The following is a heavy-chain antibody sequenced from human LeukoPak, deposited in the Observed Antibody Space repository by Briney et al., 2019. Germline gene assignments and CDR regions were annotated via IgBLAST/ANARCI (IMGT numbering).Heavy chain of an antibody. Sequence: SETLSLTCTVSGGSVSSGSYYWSWIRQPPGKGLEWIGYIYYSGSTNYNPSLKSRVTISVDTSKNQFSLKLSSVTAADTAVYYCAREGGEYYDLWSGYRTQNYYSGMDVWGQGTTVTVSS. CDR2: IYYSGST. J-gene: IGHJ6*02. D-gene: IGHD3-3*01. CDR3: AREGGEYYDLWSGYRTQNYYSGMDV. CDR1: GGSVSSGSYY. V-gene: IGHV4-61*01.